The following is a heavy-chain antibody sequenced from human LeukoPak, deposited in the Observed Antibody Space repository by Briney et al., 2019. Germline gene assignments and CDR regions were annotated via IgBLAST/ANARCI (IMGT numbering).Heavy chain of an antibody. CDR3: ASARSPFSGSYYY. V-gene: IGHV4-34*01. Sequence: SETLSLTCAVYGGSFSGYYWSWIRQPPGKGLEWIGEINHSGSTNYNPSLKSRVTISVDTSKNQFSLKLSSVTAADTAVYYCASARSPFSGSYYYWGQGTLVTVSS. D-gene: IGHD1-26*01. J-gene: IGHJ4*02. CDR1: GGSFSGYY. CDR2: INHSGST.